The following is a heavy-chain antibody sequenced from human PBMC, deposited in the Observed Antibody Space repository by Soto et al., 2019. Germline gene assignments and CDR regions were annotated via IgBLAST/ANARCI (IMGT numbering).Heavy chain of an antibody. J-gene: IGHJ4*02. CDR2: ISYTVDA. Sequence: HVQLQESGPGLVKPSEPLSLTCSVSAGSISRYYWGWVRHSPGEGLEWIAHISYTVDASYNPSLKSRVTISLDTSKNQIALSLMSVTAADTAVYYCVGSLMSRAMESFDYWGQGTLVTVTS. D-gene: IGHD5-18*01. CDR1: AGSISRYY. CDR3: VGSLMSRAMESFDY. V-gene: IGHV4-59*01.